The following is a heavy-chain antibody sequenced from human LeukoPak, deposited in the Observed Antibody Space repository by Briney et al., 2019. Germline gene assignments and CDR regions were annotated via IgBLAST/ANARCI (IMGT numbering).Heavy chain of an antibody. CDR3: ARMSTGYYDDY. Sequence: GGSLRLSCVASGFTFSTFGMNWDRQAPGKGLEWVSYVSSSRTTIYYADSVKGRFTISRDDAKSSLYLQMNSLGAEDTALYYCARMSTGYYDDYWGQGTLVAVSS. J-gene: IGHJ4*02. CDR1: GFTFSTFG. D-gene: IGHD3-9*01. CDR2: VSSSRTTI. V-gene: IGHV3-48*01.